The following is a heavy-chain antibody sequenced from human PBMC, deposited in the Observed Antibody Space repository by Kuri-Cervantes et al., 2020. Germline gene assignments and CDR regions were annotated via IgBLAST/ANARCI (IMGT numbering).Heavy chain of an antibody. V-gene: IGHV3-7*01. CDR1: GFTFSSYW. CDR2: IKQDGSEK. D-gene: IGHD3/OR15-3a*01. Sequence: LSLTCAASGFTFSSYWMSWVRQAPGKGLEWVANIKQDGSEKYYVDSVKGRFTISRDNAKNSLYLQMDSLRAEDTAVYYCARDDVTTSGLVYYYGMDVWGQGTTVTVSS. J-gene: IGHJ6*02. CDR3: ARDDVTTSGLVYYYGMDV.